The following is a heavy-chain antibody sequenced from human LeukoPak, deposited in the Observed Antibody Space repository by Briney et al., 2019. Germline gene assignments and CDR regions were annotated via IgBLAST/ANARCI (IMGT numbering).Heavy chain of an antibody. V-gene: IGHV1-18*01. CDR2: ISAYNGNT. CDR3: ARNNGFGIAVAGGEFDY. J-gene: IGHJ4*02. CDR1: GYTFTSYG. D-gene: IGHD6-19*01. Sequence: ASVKVSCKASGYTFTSYGISWVRQAPGQGLEWMGWISAYNGNTNYAQKFQGRVTMTRDTSTSTVYMELSSLRSEDTAVYYCARNNGFGIAVAGGEFDYWGQGTLVTVSS.